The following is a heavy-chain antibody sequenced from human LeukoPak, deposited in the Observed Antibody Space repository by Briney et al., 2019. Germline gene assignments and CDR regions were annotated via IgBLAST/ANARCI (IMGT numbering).Heavy chain of an antibody. V-gene: IGHV4-31*03. CDR2: IYYSGST. Sequence: PSETLSLTCTVSGGSISRGGYYWSWIRQHPGKGLEWIGYIYYSGSTYYNPSLKSRVTISVDTSKNQFSLKLSSVTAADTAVYYCARAIAVAADYGMDVWGQGTTVTVSS. CDR1: GGSISRGGYY. J-gene: IGHJ6*02. D-gene: IGHD6-19*01. CDR3: ARAIAVAADYGMDV.